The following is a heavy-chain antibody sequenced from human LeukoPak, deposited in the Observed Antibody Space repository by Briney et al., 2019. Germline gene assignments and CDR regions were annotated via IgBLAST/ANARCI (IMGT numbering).Heavy chain of an antibody. CDR3: ARDLVRGVNGYYYYMDV. D-gene: IGHD3-10*01. CDR1: GGTLSDYA. V-gene: IGHV1-69*05. Sequence: SVKVSCKASGGTLSDYAISWLRQAPGQGLEWMGRIIPIFGTANYAQKFQGRVTITTDESTSTAYMELSSLRSEDTAVYYCARDLVRGVNGYYYYMDVWGKGTTVTVSS. CDR2: IIPIFGTA. J-gene: IGHJ6*03.